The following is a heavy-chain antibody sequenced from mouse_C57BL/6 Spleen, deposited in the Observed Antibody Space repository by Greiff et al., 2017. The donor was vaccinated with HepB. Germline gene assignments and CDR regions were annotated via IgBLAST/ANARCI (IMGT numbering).Heavy chain of an antibody. CDR3: VRHGLRYYAMDY. J-gene: IGHJ4*01. D-gene: IGHD1-1*01. V-gene: IGHV10-1*01. CDR2: IRSKSNNYAT. CDR1: GFSFNTYA. Sequence: EADGGLVQPKGSLKLSCAASGFSFNTYAMNWVRQAPGKGLEWVARIRSKSNNYATYYADSVKDRFTISRDDSESMLYLQMNNLKTEDTAMYYCVRHGLRYYAMDYWGQGTSVTVSS.